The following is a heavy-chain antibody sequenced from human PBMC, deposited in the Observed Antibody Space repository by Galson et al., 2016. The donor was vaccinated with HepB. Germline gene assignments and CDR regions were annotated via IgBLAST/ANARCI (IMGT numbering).Heavy chain of an antibody. D-gene: IGHD3-10*01. Sequence: SETLSLTCTVSGGSISSYYWSWIRQPPGKGLEWIGYIYYSGSTKYNPSLKSRVTISIDTSKKQFSLKVSSVTAADTAVYYCARDPTDYYGSGSDAYYFFNGMDVWGQGTTVTVSS. J-gene: IGHJ6*02. V-gene: IGHV4-59*01. CDR2: IYYSGST. CDR3: ARDPTDYYGSGSDAYYFFNGMDV. CDR1: GGSISSYY.